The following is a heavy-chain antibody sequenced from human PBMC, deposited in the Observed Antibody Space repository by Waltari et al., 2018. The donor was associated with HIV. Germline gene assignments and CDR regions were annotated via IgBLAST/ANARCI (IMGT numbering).Heavy chain of an antibody. V-gene: IGHV3-21*01. J-gene: IGHJ4*02. CDR2: IGGVGSDI. CDR1: GFTFRDYT. Sequence: EVHLVETGGGLVKPGGSLRLSCAASGFTFRDYTMNWVRQAPGKGLEWVSSIGGVGSDIYYADSVKGRFTISRDNGKNSLYLQMNSLRAEDTALYYCARQFDYWGQGTLVTVSS. CDR3: ARQFDY.